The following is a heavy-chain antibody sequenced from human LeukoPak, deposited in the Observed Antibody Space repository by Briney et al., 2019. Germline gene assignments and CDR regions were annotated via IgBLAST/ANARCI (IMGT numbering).Heavy chain of an antibody. CDR1: GFTFGSYS. V-gene: IGHV3-21*01. Sequence: PGGSLRLSCAASGFTFGSYSMNWVRQAPGKGLEWVSSISSSSSYIYYADSVKGRFTISRDNAKNSLYLQMNSLRAEDTAVYYCARVSPARILGYCSGGSCYSFDYWGQGTLVTVSS. CDR2: ISSSSSYI. CDR3: ARVSPARILGYCSGGSCYSFDY. J-gene: IGHJ4*02. D-gene: IGHD2-15*01.